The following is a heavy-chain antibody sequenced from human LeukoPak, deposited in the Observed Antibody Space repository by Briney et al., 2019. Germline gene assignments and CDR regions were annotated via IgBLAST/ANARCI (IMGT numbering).Heavy chain of an antibody. J-gene: IGHJ5*02. D-gene: IGHD3-10*01. CDR1: GFTFSDYY. Sequence: GGSLRLSCAASGFTFSDYYMSWIRQAPGKGLEWVSYISSSGSTIYYADSVKGRFTISRDNAKNSLYLQMNSLRAEDTAVYYCARVVTMVRGVIIGRFADNWFDPWGQGTLVTVSS. V-gene: IGHV3-11*04. CDR3: ARVVTMVRGVIIGRFADNWFDP. CDR2: ISSSGSTI.